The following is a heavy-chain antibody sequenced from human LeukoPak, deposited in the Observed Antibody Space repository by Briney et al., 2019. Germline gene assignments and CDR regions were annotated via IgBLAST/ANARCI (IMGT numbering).Heavy chain of an antibody. V-gene: IGHV1-2*06. D-gene: IGHD6-13*01. J-gene: IGHJ4*02. CDR1: GYTFTGYY. CDR2: INPNSGGT. CDR3: ARDASAWGIAAAAAYFDY. Sequence: ASVKVSCKASGYTFTGYYMHWVRQAPGQGLEWMGRINPNSGGTNYAQKLQGRVTMTRDTSISTAYMEPSRLRSDDTAVYYCARDASAWGIAAAAAYFDYWGQGTLVTVSS.